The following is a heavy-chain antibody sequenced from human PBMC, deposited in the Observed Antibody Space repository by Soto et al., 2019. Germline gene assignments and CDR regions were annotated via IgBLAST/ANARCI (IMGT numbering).Heavy chain of an antibody. V-gene: IGHV3-21*01. CDR2: IDRRSDI. CDR1: GGSFSSDS. CDR3: GRQETARAPAYGLNV. J-gene: IGHJ6*02. D-gene: IGHD2-21*02. Sequence: PWGCLALPCGASGGSFSSDSIHRLRQAQWKRREWVPSIDRRSDIYYADSVKGRFTISRDNAKNSVSLQMNSLRAEDTVVDYCGRQETARAPAYGLNVWGQGTTVT.